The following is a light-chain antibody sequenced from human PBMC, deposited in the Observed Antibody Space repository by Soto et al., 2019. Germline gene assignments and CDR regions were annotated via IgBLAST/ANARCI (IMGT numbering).Light chain of an antibody. CDR2: GAF. J-gene: IGKJ4*01. CDR3: QQYSAWPLT. CDR1: HSIRNN. V-gene: IGKV3-15*01. Sequence: EIVMTQSPAILSVSPGDGTTLFCRASHSIRNNFLAWYQNKPGQTPSLLIHGAFTRSTGLPARVSGSASETEFTLTITSLQSEDFADYYCQQYSAWPLTFGGGTKVEI.